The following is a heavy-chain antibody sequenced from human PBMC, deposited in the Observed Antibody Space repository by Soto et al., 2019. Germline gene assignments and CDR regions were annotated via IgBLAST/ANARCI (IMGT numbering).Heavy chain of an antibody. Sequence: ASVKVSCKASGYTFTSYGISWVRQAPGQGLEWMGWISAYNGNTNYAQKLQGRVTMTTDASTSTAYMELRSLRSDDTAVYYCARRGKDSSGWLGFDYWCQGTLVTVAS. CDR3: ARRGKDSSGWLGFDY. CDR2: ISAYNGNT. D-gene: IGHD6-19*01. CDR1: GYTFTSYG. J-gene: IGHJ4*02. V-gene: IGHV1-18*01.